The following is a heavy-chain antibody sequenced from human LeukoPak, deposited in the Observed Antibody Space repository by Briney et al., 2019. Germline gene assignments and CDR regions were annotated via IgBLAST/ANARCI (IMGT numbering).Heavy chain of an antibody. CDR3: ARAAVNLHPNHYYYMDV. CDR1: GYTFTSYD. Sequence: ASVKVSCKASGYTFTSYDINWVRQATGQGLEWMGWMNPYNGNTGYAQKFEGRVIMTRDTSISTAYLELSSLTSEDTAVYYCARAAVNLHPNHYYYMDVWGKGITVTVSS. J-gene: IGHJ6*03. CDR2: MNPYNGNT. V-gene: IGHV1-8*01.